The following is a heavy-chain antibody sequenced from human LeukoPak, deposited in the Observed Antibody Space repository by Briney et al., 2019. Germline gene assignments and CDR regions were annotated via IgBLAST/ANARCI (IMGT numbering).Heavy chain of an antibody. V-gene: IGHV3-23*01. CDR1: GFTFSSYA. Sequence: PGGSLRLSCAASGFTFSSYAMSWVRQAPGKGLEWVSAISGSGGSTYYADSVKGRFTISRDNSKNTLYLQMNSLRAEDTAVYYCARDWEDIVVVPAAAKALDPRGQGTLVTVSS. D-gene: IGHD2-2*01. CDR2: ISGSGGST. CDR3: ARDWEDIVVVPAAAKALDP. J-gene: IGHJ5*02.